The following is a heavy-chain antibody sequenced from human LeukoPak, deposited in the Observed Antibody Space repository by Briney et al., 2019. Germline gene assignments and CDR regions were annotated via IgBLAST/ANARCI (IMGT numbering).Heavy chain of an antibody. Sequence: GESLKISCTGSGYSFTSYWIGWVRQMPGKGLEWMGIIYPGDSDTRYSPSFQGQVTISADKSISTAYLQWSSLKASDTAMYYCARGPSTYYYGSGSAPLPIPFDYWGQGTLVTVSS. J-gene: IGHJ4*02. CDR1: GYSFTSYW. CDR2: IYPGDSDT. V-gene: IGHV5-51*01. CDR3: ARGPSTYYYGSGSAPLPIPFDY. D-gene: IGHD3-10*01.